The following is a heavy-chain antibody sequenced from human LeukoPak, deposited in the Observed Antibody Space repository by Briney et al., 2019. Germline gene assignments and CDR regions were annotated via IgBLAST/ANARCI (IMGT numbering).Heavy chain of an antibody. CDR3: ARDVYDSSGSYFWYFDL. D-gene: IGHD3-22*01. V-gene: IGHV3-20*04. J-gene: IGHJ2*01. CDR1: GFTFSSYA. CDR2: ACWNSASI. Sequence: GGSLRLSCAASGFTFSSYAMSWVRQAPGKGLEWVSSACWNSASIGYADSVKGRFTISRDNAKNSLYLQMAGLRPEDTAFYYCARDVYDSSGSYFWYFDLWGRGTLVTVSS.